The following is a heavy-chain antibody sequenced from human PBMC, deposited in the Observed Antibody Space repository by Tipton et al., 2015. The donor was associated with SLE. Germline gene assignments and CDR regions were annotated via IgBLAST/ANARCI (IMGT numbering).Heavy chain of an antibody. J-gene: IGHJ4*02. CDR2: ISYSGST. D-gene: IGHD2-2*02. CDR3: ARGGGGYCSSTSCHTRGKFDY. CDR1: GGSISSANSY. Sequence: TLSLTCTVSGGSISSANSYWSWIRQHPEKGLEWIGFISYSGSTYYNPSLKSRLTISVDTSKNQSSPNLISLTAADTAVYYCARGGGGYCSSTSCHTRGKFDYWGQGTLVTVSS. V-gene: IGHV4-31*03.